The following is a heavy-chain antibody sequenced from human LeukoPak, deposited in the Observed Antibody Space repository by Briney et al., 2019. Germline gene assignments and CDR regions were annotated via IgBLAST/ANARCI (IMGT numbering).Heavy chain of an antibody. D-gene: IGHD6-19*01. CDR2: IYPGDSDT. CDR1: GSSFTAYW. Sequence: GEPLQISCQASGSSFTAYWIAWVRQMPGKGLEWMGVIYPGDSDTSYSPSFQGQVTISADKSIDTAYLQWSSLKVSDTAVYYCARRTYASGWYAGYWGQGTLVTVSS. V-gene: IGHV5-51*01. J-gene: IGHJ4*02. CDR3: ARRTYASGWYAGY.